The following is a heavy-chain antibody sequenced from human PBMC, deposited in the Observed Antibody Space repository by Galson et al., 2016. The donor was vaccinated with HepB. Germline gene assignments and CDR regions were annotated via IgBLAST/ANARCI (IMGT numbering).Heavy chain of an antibody. Sequence: SLRLSCAASGFTFSSNAMSWVRQAPGKGLEWVSLISGSAGNTYYADSVKGRFTISRDNSKNTLYLHMNSRRADDTAVYYCVKDETQGPRFLEWLLPFDYWGQGTLVTVSS. V-gene: IGHV3-23*01. CDR2: ISGSAGNT. CDR1: GFTFSSNA. D-gene: IGHD3-3*01. CDR3: VKDETQGPRFLEWLLPFDY. J-gene: IGHJ4*02.